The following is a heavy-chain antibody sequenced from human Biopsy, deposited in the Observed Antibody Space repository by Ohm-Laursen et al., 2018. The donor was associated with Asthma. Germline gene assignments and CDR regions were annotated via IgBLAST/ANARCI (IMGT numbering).Heavy chain of an antibody. CDR1: GYNFISFA. Sequence: ASVKVSCKASGYNFISFAIHWVRQAPRQRLEWMGWVNTGNGDTKYSQKFQGRVTITRGTSASTAYMELRSLRSKDTATYYCARTYYDFLTGQVKDVFGVWGQGTMVTVSS. D-gene: IGHD3-9*01. J-gene: IGHJ3*01. V-gene: IGHV1-3*04. CDR2: VNTGNGDT. CDR3: ARTYYDFLTGQVKDVFGV.